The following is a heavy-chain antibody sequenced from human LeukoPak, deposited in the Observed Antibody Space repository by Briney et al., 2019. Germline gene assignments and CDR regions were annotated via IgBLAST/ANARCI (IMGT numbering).Heavy chain of an antibody. CDR2: ISYDGSNK. V-gene: IGHV3-30-3*01. D-gene: IGHD3-10*01. CDR1: GFTFSSYA. J-gene: IGHJ4*02. CDR3: ARDRFGAATGIRGYYFDN. Sequence: GGSLRLSCAASGFTFSSYAMHWVRQAPGKGLEWVAVISYDGSNKYYADSVKGRFTISRDNSKNTLYLQMNSLRAEDMAVYYCARDRFGAATGIRGYYFDNWGQGTLVTVSS.